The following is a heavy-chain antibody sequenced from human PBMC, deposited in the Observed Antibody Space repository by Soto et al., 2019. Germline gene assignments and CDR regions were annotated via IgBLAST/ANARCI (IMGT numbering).Heavy chain of an antibody. CDR2: ISYDGSNK. J-gene: IGHJ4*02. CDR1: GFTFSSYA. CDR3: ARGENIVDPGDY. D-gene: IGHD5-12*01. V-gene: IGHV3-30-3*01. Sequence: PGGSLRLSCAASGFTFSSYAMHWVRQAPGKGLEWVAVISYDGSNKYYADSVKGRFTISRDNSRNTLYLQMNSLRAEDTAVYYCARGENIVDPGDYWGQGTLVTVSS.